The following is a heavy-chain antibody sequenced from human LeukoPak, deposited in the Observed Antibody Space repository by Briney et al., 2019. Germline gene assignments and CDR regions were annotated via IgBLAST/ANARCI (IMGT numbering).Heavy chain of an antibody. J-gene: IGHJ6*02. CDR3: ARGRYSYGYSYYYGMDV. CDR1: GGSFSGYY. V-gene: IGHV4-34*01. Sequence: SETLSLTCAVYGGSFSGYYWSWIRQPPGKGLEWIGEINRSGSTNYNPSLKSRVTISVDTSKNQFSLKLSSVTAADTAVYYCARGRYSYGYSYYYGMDVWGQGTTVTVSS. CDR2: INRSGST. D-gene: IGHD5-18*01.